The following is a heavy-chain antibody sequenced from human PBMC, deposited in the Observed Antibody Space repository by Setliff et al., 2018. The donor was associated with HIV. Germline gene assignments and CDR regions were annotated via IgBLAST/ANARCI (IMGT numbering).Heavy chain of an antibody. Sequence: SETLSLTCTVSGASIGRRSDCWGWIRQPPGKGLEWIGSFYYSWNTYYNPSLKSLLTISVDTSKNQFSLKLSSVTAADTAVYYCARRRPNWYFDLWGQGALVTVSS. CDR2: FYYSWNT. CDR3: ARRRPNWYFDL. CDR1: GASIGRRSDC. V-gene: IGHV4-39*07. J-gene: IGHJ2*01.